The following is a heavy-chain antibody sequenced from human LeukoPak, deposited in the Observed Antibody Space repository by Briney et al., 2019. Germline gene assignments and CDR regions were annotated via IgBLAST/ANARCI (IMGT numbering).Heavy chain of an antibody. D-gene: IGHD5-12*01. CDR2: IFTSGST. Sequence: SETLSLTCTVSGGSISSSSYYWSWIRQPAGKGLEWIGRIFTSGSTNYNPSLKSRVTISIDTSKNQFSLKLSSVTAADTAVYYCARDTPYRGYEVLDYWGQGTLVTVSS. V-gene: IGHV4-61*02. J-gene: IGHJ4*02. CDR1: GGSISSSSYY. CDR3: ARDTPYRGYEVLDY.